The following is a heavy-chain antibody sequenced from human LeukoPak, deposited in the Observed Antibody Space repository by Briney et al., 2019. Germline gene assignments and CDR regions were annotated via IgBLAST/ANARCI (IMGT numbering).Heavy chain of an antibody. CDR1: GFTFSSYA. CDR3: ASTGYGVRDY. Sequence: GGSLRLSCAASGFTFSSYAMSWVRQAPGKGLEWVSAISGSGGSTYYADSVRGRFTISRDNSKNTLYVQMNSLRDEDTAVYYCASTGYGVRDYWGQGTLVTVSS. CDR2: ISGSGGST. J-gene: IGHJ4*02. V-gene: IGHV3-23*01. D-gene: IGHD4-17*01.